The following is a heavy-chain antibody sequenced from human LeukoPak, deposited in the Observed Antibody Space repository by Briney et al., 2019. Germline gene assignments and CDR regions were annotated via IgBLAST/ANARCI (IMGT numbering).Heavy chain of an antibody. Sequence: GGSLRLSCAASGFTFSRYLLSWVRQAPGKGLEWVANIRQDGDEKYVDSVKGRFTISRDNANNSLYLQMNSLRVDDTAVYYCARSTTNLDHWGQGTLVTVSS. CDR1: GFTFSRYL. CDR2: IRQDGDEK. V-gene: IGHV3-7*01. J-gene: IGHJ4*02. D-gene: IGHD1-1*01. CDR3: ARSTTNLDH.